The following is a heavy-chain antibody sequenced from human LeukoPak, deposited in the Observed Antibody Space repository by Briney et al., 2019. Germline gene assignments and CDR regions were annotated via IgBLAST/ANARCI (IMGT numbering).Heavy chain of an antibody. D-gene: IGHD2-2*01. CDR3: ASSIVYCRSTSCYFN. CDR2: INPNSGGT. Sequence: ASVKVSCKASGYTFTGYFMHWVRQAPGQGLEWMRWINPNSGGTNYAQKFQGRVTMTRDTSISTAYMELSRLRSDDTAVYYCASSIVYCRSTSCYFNWGQGTLVTVSS. J-gene: IGHJ4*02. CDR1: GYTFTGYF. V-gene: IGHV1-2*02.